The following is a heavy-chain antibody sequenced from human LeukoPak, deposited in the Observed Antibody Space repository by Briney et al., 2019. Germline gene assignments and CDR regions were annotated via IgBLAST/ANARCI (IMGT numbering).Heavy chain of an antibody. J-gene: IGHJ4*02. CDR2: IYPGDSDT. D-gene: IGHD2-21*01. V-gene: IGHV5-51*01. CDR1: EYTFSNYW. CDR3: ARQYCGSGLCYIDY. Sequence: KPGGSLKISCKGSEYTFSNYWIGWVRQMPGKGLEWMGIIYPGDSDTRYSPSFQGQATISADKSISTAYLQWGSLKASDTAMYYCARQYCGSGLCYIDYWGQGTLVTVSS.